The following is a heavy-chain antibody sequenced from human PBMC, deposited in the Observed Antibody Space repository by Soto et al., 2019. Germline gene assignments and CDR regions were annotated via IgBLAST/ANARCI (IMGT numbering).Heavy chain of an antibody. J-gene: IGHJ4*02. CDR1: GFTFSSYG. CDR3: AKSLVVVAATAGFDY. D-gene: IGHD2-15*01. CDR2: ISYDGSNK. Sequence: PGGSLRLSCAASGFTFSSYGMHWVRQAPGKGLEWVAVISYDGSNKYYADSVKGRFTISRDNSKNTLYLQMNSLRAEDTAVYYCAKSLVVVAATAGFDYWGQGTLVTVSS. V-gene: IGHV3-30*18.